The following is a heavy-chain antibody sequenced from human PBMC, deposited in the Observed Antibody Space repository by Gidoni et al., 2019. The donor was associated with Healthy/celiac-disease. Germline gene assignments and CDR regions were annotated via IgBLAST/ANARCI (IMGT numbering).Heavy chain of an antibody. V-gene: IGHV1-69*08. CDR1: GGTFSSYT. CDR3: ARDSPGYTTGTP. J-gene: IGHJ5*02. D-gene: IGHD1-1*01. CDR2: IIPILGIA. Sequence: QVQLVQSGAEVKKPGSSVKVSCKASGGTFSSYTISWVRQAPGQGLEWMGRIIPILGIANYAQKFQGRVTITADKSTSTAYMELSSLRSEDTAVYYCARDSPGYTTGTPWGQGTLVTVSS.